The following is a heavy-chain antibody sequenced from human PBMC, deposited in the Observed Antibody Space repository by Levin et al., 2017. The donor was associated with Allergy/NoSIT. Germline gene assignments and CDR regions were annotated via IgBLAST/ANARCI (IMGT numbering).Heavy chain of an antibody. D-gene: IGHD1-26*01. CDR3: ARALIVGATSGGDY. J-gene: IGHJ4*02. Sequence: RTGGSLRLSCAASGFTFSSYWMHWVRQAPGKGLVWVSRINSDGSNKNYADSVKGRFTISRDNAKNTLYLQMNSLRAEDTAVYYCARALIVGATSGGDYWGQGILVTVSS. CDR1: GFTFSSYW. V-gene: IGHV3-74*01. CDR2: INSDGSNK.